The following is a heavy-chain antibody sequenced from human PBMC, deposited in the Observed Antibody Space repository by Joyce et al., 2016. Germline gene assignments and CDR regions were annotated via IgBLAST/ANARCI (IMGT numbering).Heavy chain of an antibody. D-gene: IGHD3-22*01. J-gene: IGHJ4*02. CDR1: GGTFSSDG. CDR3: ARDYYDSSGYYNYFFDY. CDR2: IIPIFGTA. Sequence: QVQLVQSGAEVEKPGSSVKVSCKASGGTFSSDGISWVRQAPGQGLGWMGGIIPIFGTAKFAQKFQGRGTITADESTSTAYMELSSLTSEDTAVYYCARDYYDSSGYYNYFFDYWGQGTLVTVSS. V-gene: IGHV1-69*01.